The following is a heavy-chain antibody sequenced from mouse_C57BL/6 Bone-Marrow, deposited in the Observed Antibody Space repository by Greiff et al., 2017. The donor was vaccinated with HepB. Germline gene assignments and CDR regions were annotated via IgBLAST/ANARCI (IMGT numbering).Heavy chain of an antibody. Sequence: QVQLQQPGAELVKPGASVKLSCKASGYTFTSYWMQWVKQRPGQGLEWIGEIDPSDSYTNYNQKFKGKATLTVDTSSSTAYMQLSSLTSEDSAVYYCARGWLLGYFDYWGQGTTLTVSS. V-gene: IGHV1-50*01. D-gene: IGHD2-3*01. CDR2: IDPSDSYT. J-gene: IGHJ2*01. CDR1: GYTFTSYW. CDR3: ARGWLLGYFDY.